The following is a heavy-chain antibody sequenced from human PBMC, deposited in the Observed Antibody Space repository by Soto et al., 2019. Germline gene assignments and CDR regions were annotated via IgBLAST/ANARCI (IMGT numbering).Heavy chain of an antibody. CDR2: ISSSGDRT. Sequence: QVQLVESGGGLVRPGGSLRLSCAASGFTFSGYYMSWIRQAPGKGLECISYISSSGDRTKYADSVKGRFTISRDNAEKSLYLHMNSLRAEDTAVYYCVRATSYHFDHWGQGNLVTGSS. J-gene: IGHJ4*02. V-gene: IGHV3-11*05. D-gene: IGHD1-1*01. CDR1: GFTFSGYY. CDR3: VRATSYHFDH.